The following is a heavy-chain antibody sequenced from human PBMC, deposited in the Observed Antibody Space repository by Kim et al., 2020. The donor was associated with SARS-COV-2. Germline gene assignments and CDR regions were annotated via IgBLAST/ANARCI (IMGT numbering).Heavy chain of an antibody. V-gene: IGHV4-4*08. D-gene: IGHD1-26*01. J-gene: IGHJ3*02. CDR3: ARSYSGTYFAAFDI. Sequence: NPPLKSRVIISSDTAKNQFPLNLRSVTAADTAVYYCARSYSGTYFAAFDIWGPGTMATVSS.